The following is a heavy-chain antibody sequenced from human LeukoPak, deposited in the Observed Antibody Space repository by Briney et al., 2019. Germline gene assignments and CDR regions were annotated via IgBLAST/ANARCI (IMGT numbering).Heavy chain of an antibody. V-gene: IGHV1-2*02. D-gene: IGHD4-17*01. Sequence: ASVKASCKASGYTLTDHYMHWVRQAPGQGLEWMGWINPNSGGTNYAQKFQGRVTMTRDTSISTAYMELSRLRSDDTAVYYCAKSELYGVVDYWGQGTLVTVSS. CDR3: AKSELYGVVDY. CDR1: GYTLTDHY. J-gene: IGHJ4*02. CDR2: INPNSGGT.